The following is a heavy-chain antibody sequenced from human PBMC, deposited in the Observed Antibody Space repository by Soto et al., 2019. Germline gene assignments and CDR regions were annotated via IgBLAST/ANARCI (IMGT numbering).Heavy chain of an antibody. CDR2: INAGNGNT. V-gene: IGHV1-3*01. CDR3: ARGHRSIAVAGQGDY. CDR1: GFTFTSSA. Sequence: ASVKVSCKASGFTFTSSAVQWVRQARGQRLEWIGWINAGNGNTKYSQKFQGRVTITRDTSASTAYMELSSLRSEDTAVYYCARGHRSIAVAGQGDYWGQGTLVTVSS. J-gene: IGHJ4*02. D-gene: IGHD6-19*01.